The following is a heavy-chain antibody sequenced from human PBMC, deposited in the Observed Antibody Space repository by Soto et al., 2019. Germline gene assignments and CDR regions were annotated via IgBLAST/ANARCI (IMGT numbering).Heavy chain of an antibody. D-gene: IGHD2-15*01. J-gene: IGHJ6*02. CDR3: APLSVSLSGPYGIHV. CDR2: MFYSGLT. CDR1: GYSVSIGDYY. Sequence: SGTLSRTGRVSGYSVSIGDYYLALIRQPPGKGLEWIGSMFYSGLTYYHPSLKSRVTLSVDTSKNQFSVRLNSVTAADTAVYYCAPLSVSLSGPYGIHVWGQGTTVPVSS. V-gene: IGHV4-39*01.